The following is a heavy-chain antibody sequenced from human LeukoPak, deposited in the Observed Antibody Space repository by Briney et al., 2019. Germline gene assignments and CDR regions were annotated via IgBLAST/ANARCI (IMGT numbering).Heavy chain of an antibody. D-gene: IGHD1-26*01. CDR1: GFTFSSYS. V-gene: IGHV3-48*01. CDR2: ISSSSSTI. CDR3: ARDFGGGASFYCYGMDV. J-gene: IGHJ6*02. Sequence: PGGSLRLSCAASGFTFSSYSMNWVRQAPGKGLEWVSYISSSSSTIYCADSVKGRFTISRDNAKNSLYLQMNSLRAEDTAVYYCARDFGGGASFYCYGMDVWGQGTTVTVSS.